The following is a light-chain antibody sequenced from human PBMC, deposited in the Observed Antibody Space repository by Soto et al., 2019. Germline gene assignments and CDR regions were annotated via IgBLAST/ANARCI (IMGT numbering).Light chain of an antibody. CDR3: QQYNSYSPWT. J-gene: IGKJ1*01. CDR1: QGISSY. CDR2: AAS. Sequence: ALRMAQSPSSFSASTGDRVTITCRASQGISSYLAWYQQKPGKAPKLLIYAASSLQSGVPSRFSGSVSGTDFTLTISSLQPEDFANYYCQQYNSYSPWTFGQGTKVDI. V-gene: IGKV1-8*01.